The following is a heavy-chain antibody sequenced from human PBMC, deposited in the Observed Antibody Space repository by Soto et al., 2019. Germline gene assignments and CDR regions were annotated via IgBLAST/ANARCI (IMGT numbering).Heavy chain of an antibody. Sequence: SETLSLTCAVYWGSFSGFCWRWIRQPPGKGLEWIGEINHSGSTNYNPSLKSRVTISVDTSKNQFSLKLSSVTAADTAVYYCAVGVEYSSSADWFDPWGQGTLVTVSS. D-gene: IGHD6-6*01. J-gene: IGHJ5*02. CDR1: WGSFSGFC. CDR3: AVGVEYSSSADWFDP. CDR2: INHSGST. V-gene: IGHV4-34*01.